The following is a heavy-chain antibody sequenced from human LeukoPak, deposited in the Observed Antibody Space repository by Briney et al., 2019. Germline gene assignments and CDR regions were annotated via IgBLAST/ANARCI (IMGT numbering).Heavy chain of an antibody. Sequence: PGGSLRLSCAASGFTFSSHWMHWVRQAPGKGLVGVSRINSDGSSISYADSVKGRFTISRDNSKNTLYLQMNSLRAEDTAVYYCARDRGYSGYWWGQGTLVTVSS. V-gene: IGHV3-74*01. D-gene: IGHD5-12*01. CDR1: GFTFSSHW. CDR3: ARDRGYSGYW. CDR2: INSDGSSI. J-gene: IGHJ4*02.